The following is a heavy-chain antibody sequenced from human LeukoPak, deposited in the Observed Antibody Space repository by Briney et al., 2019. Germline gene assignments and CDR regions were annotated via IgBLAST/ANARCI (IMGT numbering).Heavy chain of an antibody. Sequence: GGSLRLSCAASGFTFSSYAMHWVRQAPGKGLEWVAVISYDGSNKYYADSVKGRFTISRDNSKNTLYLQMNSLRAEDTAVYYCARDRLTEVVTNYYYYYGMDVWGQGTTVTVSS. CDR3: ARDRLTEVVTNYYYYYGMDV. V-gene: IGHV3-30*14. D-gene: IGHD3-22*01. CDR2: ISYDGSNK. CDR1: GFTFSSYA. J-gene: IGHJ6*02.